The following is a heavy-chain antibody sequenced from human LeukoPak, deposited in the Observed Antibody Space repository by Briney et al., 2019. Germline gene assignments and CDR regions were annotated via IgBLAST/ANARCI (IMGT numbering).Heavy chain of an antibody. CDR1: GFTFSSYW. CDR2: IKQDGSEK. D-gene: IGHD2-2*01. J-gene: IGHJ3*02. CDR3: ATVLVVPAATHDAFDI. V-gene: IGHV3-7*01. Sequence: GGSLRLSCAASGFTFSSYWMSWVRQAPGKGLEWVANIKQDGSEKYYVDSVKGRFTISRDNAKNSLYLQMNSLRAEDTAVYYCATVLVVPAATHDAFDIWGQGTMVTVSS.